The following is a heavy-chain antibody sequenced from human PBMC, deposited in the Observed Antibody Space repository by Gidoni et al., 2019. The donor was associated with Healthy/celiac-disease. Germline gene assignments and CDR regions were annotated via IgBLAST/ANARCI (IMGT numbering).Heavy chain of an antibody. CDR3: ARVRAYYESSGYYHY. D-gene: IGHD3-22*01. J-gene: IGHJ4*02. V-gene: IGHV4-34*01. CDR2: INHSGST. Sequence: QVQLHQWGAGLLKPSEPLSLTCAVYGGSFSGYYWSWIRQPPVKGLEWIGEINHSGSTNYNPSLKSRVTISGDTSKNQFSLKLSSVTAADTAVYYCARVRAYYESSGYYHYWGQGTLVTVSS. CDR1: GGSFSGYY.